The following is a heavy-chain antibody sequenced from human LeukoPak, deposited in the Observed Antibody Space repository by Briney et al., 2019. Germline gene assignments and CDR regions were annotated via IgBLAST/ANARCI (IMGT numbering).Heavy chain of an antibody. CDR1: GYTFTGYY. J-gene: IGHJ6*02. CDR2: INPNSGGT. V-gene: IGHV1-2*02. Sequence: GASVKVSCKASGYTFTGYYMHWVRQAPGQGLEWMGWINPNSGGTNYAQKFRGRVTMTRDTSISTAYMELSRLRSDDTAVYYCARAAAQHVHYHYYGMDVWGQGTTVTVSS. D-gene: IGHD2-2*01. CDR3: ARAAAQHVHYHYYGMDV.